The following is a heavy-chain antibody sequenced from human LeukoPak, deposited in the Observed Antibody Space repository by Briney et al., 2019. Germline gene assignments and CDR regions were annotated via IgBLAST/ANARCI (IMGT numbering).Heavy chain of an antibody. CDR1: GYTFNDYH. J-gene: IGHJ4*02. V-gene: IGHV1-69-2*01. D-gene: IGHD3-9*01. CDR3: ARGSRSFDWLRPYFDF. Sequence: GATVKISCKASGYTFNDYHIHWVQQAPGKGLEWMGRVDLEDGDTIYAEKFQGRVTITADTSTDTAYMDLSSLRSFDTAVYYCARGSRSFDWLRPYFDFWGQGTLVSVSS. CDR2: VDLEDGDT.